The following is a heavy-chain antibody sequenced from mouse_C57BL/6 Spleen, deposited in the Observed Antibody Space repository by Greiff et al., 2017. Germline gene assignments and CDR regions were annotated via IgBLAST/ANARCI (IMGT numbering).Heavy chain of an antibody. V-gene: IGHV5-6*01. CDR1: GFTFSSYG. CDR3: ARHGVTTVVATVDYAMDY. J-gene: IGHJ4*01. D-gene: IGHD1-1*01. CDR2: ISSGGSYT. Sequence: EVKLVESGGDLVKPGGSLKLSCAASGFTFSSYGMSWVRQTPDKRLEWVATISSGGSYTYYPDSVKGRFTSSRDNAKNTLYLQMSSLKSEDTAMYYCARHGVTTVVATVDYAMDYWGQGTSVTVSS.